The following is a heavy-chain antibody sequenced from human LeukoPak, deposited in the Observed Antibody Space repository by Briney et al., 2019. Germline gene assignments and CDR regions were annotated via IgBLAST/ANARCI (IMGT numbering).Heavy chain of an antibody. D-gene: IGHD6-13*01. CDR2: ISGSGGNT. Sequence: GGSLRLSCAASGFTFSSYAMTWVRQAPGKGLEWVSGISGSGGNTYYTDSVRGRLSISRDNSKNTLYLQVNSLRAEDTAVYYCAKDASSWYDYYYYYMDVWGKGTTVTVSS. V-gene: IGHV3-23*01. J-gene: IGHJ6*03. CDR3: AKDASSWYDYYYYYMDV. CDR1: GFTFSSYA.